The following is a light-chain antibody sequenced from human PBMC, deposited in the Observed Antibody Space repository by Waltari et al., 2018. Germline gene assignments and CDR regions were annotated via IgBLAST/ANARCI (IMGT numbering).Light chain of an antibody. CDR3: AAWDGSLSGRV. J-gene: IGLJ3*02. V-gene: IGLV1-47*01. CDR1: RSNIGSNY. Sequence: QFVLTQPPSASGTPGQRVTISCSGTRSNIGSNYLSWYQQLPGTAPKLLIYRNNQRPSGVPDRFSGSKSGTSASLAISGLRSEDEADYYCAAWDGSLSGRVFGGGTKVTVL. CDR2: RNN.